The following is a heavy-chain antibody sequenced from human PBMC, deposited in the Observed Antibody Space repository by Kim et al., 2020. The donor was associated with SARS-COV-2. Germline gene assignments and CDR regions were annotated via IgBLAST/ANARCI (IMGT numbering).Heavy chain of an antibody. D-gene: IGHD3-22*01. CDR2: IYYSGST. Sequence: SETLSLTCTVSGGSISSGGYYWSWIRQHPGKGLEWIGYIYYSGSTYYNPSLKSRVTISVDTSKNQFSLKLSSVTAADTAVYYCARTRITMIVVVTHFDYWGQRTLVTVSS. CDR1: GGSISSGGYY. V-gene: IGHV4-31*03. CDR3: ARTRITMIVVVTHFDY. J-gene: IGHJ4*02.